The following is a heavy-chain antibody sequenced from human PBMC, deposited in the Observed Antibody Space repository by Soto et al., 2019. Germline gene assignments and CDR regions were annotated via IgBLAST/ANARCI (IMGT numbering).Heavy chain of an antibody. CDR3: ARDLGTEGRTIFGVADFDY. Sequence: QVQLVESGGALVRPGGSLRRSWATSGFTFTTYYLSWIRQAPGKGLEWVSYISRSGDTKHYAASVKVRFTISRDNAKNSLNLQMNSLRAEDTVVYYCARDLGTEGRTIFGVADFDYWGQGTLVAVSS. D-gene: IGHD3-3*01. V-gene: IGHV3-11*01. CDR2: ISRSGDTK. CDR1: GFTFTTYY. J-gene: IGHJ4*02.